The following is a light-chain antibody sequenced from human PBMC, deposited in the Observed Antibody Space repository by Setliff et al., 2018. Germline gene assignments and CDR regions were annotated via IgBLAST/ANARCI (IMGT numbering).Light chain of an antibody. CDR3: CSYAGSYTSLYV. Sequence: QSALTQPRSVSGSPGQSVTISCTGTSSDVGGYNYVSWYQQHPGKAPKLMIYDVSKRPSGVPDRFSGSKSGSTASLTISGLQAEDEADYYCCSYAGSYTSLYVFGTGTKVTV. CDR1: SSDVGGYNY. CDR2: DVS. V-gene: IGLV2-11*01. J-gene: IGLJ1*01.